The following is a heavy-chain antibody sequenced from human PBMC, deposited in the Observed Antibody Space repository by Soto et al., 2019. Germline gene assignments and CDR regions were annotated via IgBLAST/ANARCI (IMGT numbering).Heavy chain of an antibody. V-gene: IGHV4-34*01. CDR1: GGSFSGYY. J-gene: IGHJ6*03. Sequence: SETLSLTCAVYGGSFSGYYWSWIRQPPGKGLEWIGEINHSGSTNYNPSLKSRVTISVDTSKNQFSLKLNSVTAADTAVYYCARDRGSGGSCYELRYYYYMDVWGKGTTVTVSS. CDR2: INHSGST. D-gene: IGHD2-15*01. CDR3: ARDRGSGGSCYELRYYYYMDV.